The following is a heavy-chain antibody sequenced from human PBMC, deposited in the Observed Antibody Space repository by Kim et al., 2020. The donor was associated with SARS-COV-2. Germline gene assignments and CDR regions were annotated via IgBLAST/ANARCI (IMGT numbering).Heavy chain of an antibody. D-gene: IGHD3-3*02. V-gene: IGHV1-46*01. CDR1: GYAFTEYH. CDR2: IKANGYTT. CDR3: AREREVAFYFDY. Sequence: ASVKVSCKTSGYAFTEYHIHWVRQAPGQGLEWMGIIKANGYTTLYAQKFQGRVTMTSDTSATTVYMELSVLRYDDTAVYYCAREREVAFYFDYWGQGTL. J-gene: IGHJ4*02.